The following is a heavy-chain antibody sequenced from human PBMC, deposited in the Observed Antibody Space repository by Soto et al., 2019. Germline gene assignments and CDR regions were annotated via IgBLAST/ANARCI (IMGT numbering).Heavy chain of an antibody. CDR2: ISYDGNNK. Sequence: QVQLVESGGGVVQPGRSLRLSCAASGFTFSNYGMHWVRQAPGKGLEWVAVISYDGNNKNYADSVKGRFTIPIDNSKKTLYLQMNSLRAEDTAVYYCAKMPMNRVDRYDYYFIDVWGQGTTVTVSS. V-gene: IGHV3-30*18. CDR3: AKMPMNRVDRYDYYFIDV. J-gene: IGHJ6*02. D-gene: IGHD2-2*01. CDR1: GFTFSNYG.